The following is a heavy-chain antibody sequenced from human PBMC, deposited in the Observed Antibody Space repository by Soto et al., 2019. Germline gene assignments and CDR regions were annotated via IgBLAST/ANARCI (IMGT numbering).Heavy chain of an antibody. V-gene: IGHV1-69*06. CDR3: ASVWGSIAPYNWFDP. CDR2: IIPIFGTA. J-gene: IGHJ5*02. D-gene: IGHD3-16*01. Sequence: VASVKVSCKASGGTFSSYAISWVRQAPGQGLEWMGGIIPIFGTANYAQKFQGRVTITADKSTSTAYMELSSLRSEDTAVYYCASVWGSIAPYNWFDPWGQGTLVTVSS. CDR1: GGTFSSYA.